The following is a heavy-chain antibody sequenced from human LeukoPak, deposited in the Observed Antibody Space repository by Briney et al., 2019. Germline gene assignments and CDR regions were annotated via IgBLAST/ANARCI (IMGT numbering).Heavy chain of an antibody. CDR3: ARGGAGCSSTSCYFRFDP. Sequence: SETLSLTCTAPVGPIRGYSWGWIRQPPGKGLEGIGNIYYSGSTNYNPSLKSRVTISVDTSKNQFSLKLSPVTAADTAVYYCARGGAGCSSTSCYFRFDPWGQGTLVTVSS. CDR2: IYYSGST. CDR1: VGPIRGYS. V-gene: IGHV4-59*01. D-gene: IGHD2-2*01. J-gene: IGHJ5*02.